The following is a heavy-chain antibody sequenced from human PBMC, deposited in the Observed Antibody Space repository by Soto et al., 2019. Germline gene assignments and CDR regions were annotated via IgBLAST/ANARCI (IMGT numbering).Heavy chain of an antibody. J-gene: IGHJ6*02. D-gene: IGHD2-15*01. Sequence: QVQLVQSGAEVKKPGSSVKVSCKASGGTFSSYAISWVRQARGQGLEWMGGIIPIFGTANYAQKFQGRVTITADESTSTAYMELSSLRSEDTAVYYCARGGVVAADYYYYYGMDVWGQGTTVTVSS. V-gene: IGHV1-69*01. CDR2: IIPIFGTA. CDR1: GGTFSSYA. CDR3: ARGGVVAADYYYYYGMDV.